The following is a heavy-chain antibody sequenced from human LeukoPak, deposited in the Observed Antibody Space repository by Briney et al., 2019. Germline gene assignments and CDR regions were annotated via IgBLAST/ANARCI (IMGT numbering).Heavy chain of an antibody. CDR2: IKQDGSEK. CDR1: GFTFSSYW. J-gene: IGHJ4*02. Sequence: PGGSLRLSCAASGFTFSSYWMSWVRQAPGKGLEWVANIKQDGSEKYYVDSVKGRFTISRDNAKNSLYLQMNSLRAEDTAVYYCARFFYIAVVGTFPFDYWGQGTLVTVSS. D-gene: IGHD6-19*01. V-gene: IGHV3-7*01. CDR3: ARFFYIAVVGTFPFDY.